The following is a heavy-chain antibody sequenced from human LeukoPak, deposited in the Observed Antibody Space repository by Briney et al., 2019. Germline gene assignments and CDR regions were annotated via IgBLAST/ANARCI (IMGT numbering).Heavy chain of an antibody. CDR1: GFTFSSYG. V-gene: IGHV3-15*01. CDR2: IKSKTDGGTA. D-gene: IGHD6-19*01. CDR3: TTESRDRTGWYGAFDI. Sequence: PGRSLRLSCAASGFTFSSYGMHWVRQAPGKGLEWVGRIKSKTDGGTADYPAPVKGRFTISRDDSTNTLFLQMNSLTTEDTAVYFCTTESRDRTGWYGAFDIWGQGTMVTVSS. J-gene: IGHJ3*02.